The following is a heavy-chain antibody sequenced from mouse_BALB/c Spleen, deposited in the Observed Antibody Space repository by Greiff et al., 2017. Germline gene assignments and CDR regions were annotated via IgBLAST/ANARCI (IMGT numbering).Heavy chain of an antibody. CDR1: GFNIKDTY. CDR2: IDPANGNT. CDR3: ARGLLRPAWFAY. D-gene: IGHD2-3*01. V-gene: IGHV14-3*02. Sequence: EVQLVESGAELVKPGASVKLSCTASGFNIKDTYMHWVKQRPEQGLEWIGRIDPANGNTKYDPKFQGKATITADTSSNTAYLQLSSLTSEDTAVYYCARGLLRPAWFAYWGQGTLVTVSA. J-gene: IGHJ3*01.